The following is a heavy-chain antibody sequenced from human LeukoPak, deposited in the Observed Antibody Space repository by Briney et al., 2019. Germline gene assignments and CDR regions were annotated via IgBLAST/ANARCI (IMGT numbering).Heavy chain of an antibody. Sequence: SETLSLTCTVSGGSLSPYYSTWIRQPPGKGLEWIGYIYHTGTTRYNPSLNRRVTISVETSKNQFSLRLNSVTAADTAIYYCARLDSGDHGNIPHWGQGTLVTVSS. V-gene: IGHV4-59*08. CDR1: GGSLSPYY. J-gene: IGHJ1*01. CDR2: IYHTGTT. CDR3: ARLDSGDHGNIPH. D-gene: IGHD1-26*01.